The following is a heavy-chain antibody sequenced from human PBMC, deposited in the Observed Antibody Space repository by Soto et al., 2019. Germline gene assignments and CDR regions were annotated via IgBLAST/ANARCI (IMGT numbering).Heavy chain of an antibody. Sequence: GGSLRLSCAASGFTFSSYGMHWVRQAPGKGLEWVAVISYDGSNKYYADSVKGRFTISRDNSKNTLYLQMNSLRAEDTAVYYCAKPRQISSLLLYYFDYWCVGT. J-gene: IGHJ4*02. CDR2: ISYDGSNK. CDR3: AKPRQISSLLLYYFDY. V-gene: IGHV3-30*18. CDR1: GFTFSSYG. D-gene: IGHD2-15*01.